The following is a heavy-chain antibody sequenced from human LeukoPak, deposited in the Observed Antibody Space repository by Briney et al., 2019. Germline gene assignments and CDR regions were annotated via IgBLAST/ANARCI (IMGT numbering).Heavy chain of an antibody. CDR3: ASPGATSKFDY. V-gene: IGHV3-74*01. Sequence: GGSLRLSCVASGFTFSSNWMHWVRQAPGKGLVWVSRINSDGSSTSYADSVQGRFTISRDNAKNTLYLQMNSLRAEDTAVYFCASPGATSKFDYWGQGTQVTVSS. CDR1: GFTFSSNW. D-gene: IGHD1-26*01. CDR2: INSDGSST. J-gene: IGHJ4*02.